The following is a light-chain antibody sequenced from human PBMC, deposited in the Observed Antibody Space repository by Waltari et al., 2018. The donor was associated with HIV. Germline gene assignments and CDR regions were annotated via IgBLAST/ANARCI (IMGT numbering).Light chain of an antibody. CDR1: SSNIGPGSD. Sequence: QSALTQPPSVSVAPGQRVTISCTGTSSNIGPGSDVHWYQQLPGTAPKLLIYANTNRPSGVPDRFSGSKSGTSASLAITGLQAEDEADYYCQSYDSRLSGSVFGGGTKLTVL. CDR2: ANT. V-gene: IGLV1-40*01. CDR3: QSYDSRLSGSV. J-gene: IGLJ3*02.